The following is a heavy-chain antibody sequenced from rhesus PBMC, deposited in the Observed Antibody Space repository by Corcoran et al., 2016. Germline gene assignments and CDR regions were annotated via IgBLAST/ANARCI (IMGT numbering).Heavy chain of an antibody. D-gene: IGHD6-37*01. V-gene: IGHV1-151*01. CDR3: ARDSGGWSRFDY. CDR1: GYTFSIYA. Sequence: QVQLVQSGAEVKKPGASVKLSCKASGYTFSIYAISWVRQAPGQGLEWLGGIIPLVGITKYAEKFQGRVTITADTSKNQFSLKLSSVTAADTAVYHCARDSGGWSRFDYWGQGVLVTVSS. J-gene: IGHJ4*01. CDR2: IIPLVGIT.